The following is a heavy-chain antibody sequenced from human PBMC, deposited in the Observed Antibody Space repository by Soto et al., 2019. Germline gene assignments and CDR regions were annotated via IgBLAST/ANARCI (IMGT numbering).Heavy chain of an antibody. CDR3: ARGGSHTTDS. CDR2: IREDGSET. J-gene: IGHJ4*02. Sequence: EVQLVESGGNLVQPGGSLRLSCAASGFTFSAFWMSWVRQAPGRGLEWVANIREDGSETYYVDSVEGRVTISRDNAKKSLYMQMNSLRAEDTALYYCARGGSHTTDSWGQGALVTVSS. CDR1: GFTFSAFW. V-gene: IGHV3-7*05. D-gene: IGHD1-26*01.